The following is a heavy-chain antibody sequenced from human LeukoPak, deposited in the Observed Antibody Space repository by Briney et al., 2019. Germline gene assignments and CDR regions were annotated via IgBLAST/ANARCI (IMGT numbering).Heavy chain of an antibody. V-gene: IGHV3-23*01. CDR2: VNDSGGNT. Sequence: GGALTLSCAASGFTFRGSPMSWVGQAPGKGLAWHSTVNDSGGNTYYVGCVKGRFTISRHNPGKALYRRLNSLEAEDTAVYCCAKSHSEAQRGYFDYWGQGTLVIVSS. D-gene: IGHD3-10*01. J-gene: IGHJ4*02. CDR1: GFTFRGSP. CDR3: AKSHSEAQRGYFDY.